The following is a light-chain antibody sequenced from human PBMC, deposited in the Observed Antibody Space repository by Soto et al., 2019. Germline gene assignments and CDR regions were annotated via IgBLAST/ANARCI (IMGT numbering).Light chain of an antibody. CDR1: SSNIGAGYD. J-gene: IGLJ2*01. CDR2: GNN. Sequence: QSLLTQPPSVSGAPGQRVTISCTGSSSNIGAGYDVHWYQQLPGIAPKLLIYGNNNRPSGVPDRFTGSKSGTSASLAISGLQTEDEAEYYCQSYDNQGVVFGGGTKLTVL. CDR3: QSYDNQGVV. V-gene: IGLV1-40*01.